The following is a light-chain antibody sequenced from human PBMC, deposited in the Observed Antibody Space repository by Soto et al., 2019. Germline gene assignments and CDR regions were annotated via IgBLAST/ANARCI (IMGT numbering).Light chain of an antibody. V-gene: IGKV1-5*01. CDR3: QQYSSYSGT. J-gene: IGKJ1*01. CDR2: DAS. CDR1: QSISSW. Sequence: DIQMTQSPSTLSASVGDRVTITCRASQSISSWLAWYQQKPGKAPNLLIYDASSLESGVPPRFSGSGSGTEFTLTISSLQPDDFATYYCQQYSSYSGTFGQGTKVEIK.